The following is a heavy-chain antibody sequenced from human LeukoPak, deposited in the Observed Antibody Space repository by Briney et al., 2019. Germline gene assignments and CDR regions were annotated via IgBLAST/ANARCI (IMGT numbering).Heavy chain of an antibody. CDR3: ARVFRGAVTSNWFDP. V-gene: IGHV4-59*11. CDR2: ISDSGST. D-gene: IGHD3-3*01. Sequence: PSETLSLTCNVSGASMNGHYWTWIRLSPGKGLEWIGYISDSGSTSYNPSLKSRVIMALEASKTEFSLRLNSVTVADTAVYYCARVFRGAVTSNWFDPWSQGTLVTVSS. J-gene: IGHJ5*02. CDR1: GASMNGHY.